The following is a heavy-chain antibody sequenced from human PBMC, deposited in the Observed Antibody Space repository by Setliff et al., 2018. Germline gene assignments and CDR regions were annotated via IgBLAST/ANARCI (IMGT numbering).Heavy chain of an antibody. CDR2: ISGSGGAT. CDR1: GFTFSSYA. D-gene: IGHD2-2*01. Sequence: LRLSCAASGFTFSSYAMTWVRQAPGKGLEWVSGISGSGGATYYAASVKGRFSISRDNAKNSLYLQMNSLRAEDTAVYYCAKNGGDIVVVPAAPIDYWGQGTLVTVSS. J-gene: IGHJ4*02. CDR3: AKNGGDIVVVPAAPIDY. V-gene: IGHV3-23*01.